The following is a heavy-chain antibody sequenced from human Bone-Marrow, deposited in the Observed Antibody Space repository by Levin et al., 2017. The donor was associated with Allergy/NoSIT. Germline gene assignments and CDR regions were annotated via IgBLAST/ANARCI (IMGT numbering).Heavy chain of an antibody. J-gene: IGHJ6*02. CDR3: ARDRTNGILTNYGMDV. V-gene: IGHV3-21*04. D-gene: IGHD3-9*01. CDR1: GFNFSIYG. Sequence: GGSLRLSCAASGFNFSIYGMNWVRQAPGKGLEWVSSISSSSSNIYHADSLKGRFTISRDNAKNSLYLRMKSLRAEDTAVYYCARDRTNGILTNYGMDVWGQGTTVTVSS. CDR2: ISSSSSNI.